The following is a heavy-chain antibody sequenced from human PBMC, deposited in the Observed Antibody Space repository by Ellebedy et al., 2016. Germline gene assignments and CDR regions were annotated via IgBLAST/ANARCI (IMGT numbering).Heavy chain of an antibody. CDR2: IYISGGST. CDR1: GFTLSSDV. CDR3: TKERSYGTTWYGRSDY. D-gene: IGHD6-13*01. V-gene: IGHV3-23*01. J-gene: IGHJ4*02. Sequence: GESLKISCAASGFTLSSDVMSWVRQAPGKGLEWVGCIYISGGSTYYADPVKGRFTISRDNSKNTVYLQMNSLRAEDTATYYCTKERSYGTTWYGRSDYWGQGTLVTVAT.